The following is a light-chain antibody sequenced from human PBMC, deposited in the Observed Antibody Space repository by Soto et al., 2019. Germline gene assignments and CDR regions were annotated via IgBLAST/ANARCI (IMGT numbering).Light chain of an antibody. Sequence: QSVLTQPPSVSAAPGQKVTISCSGSSSNIGRNTVNWYQQLPGTAPKLLIHSNNQRPSGVPDRFSGSKSGTSASLAISGLQSEDEADYDCAAWDDSLNGVVFGGGTKLTVL. CDR3: AAWDDSLNGVV. CDR2: SNN. V-gene: IGLV1-44*01. CDR1: SSNIGRNT. J-gene: IGLJ3*02.